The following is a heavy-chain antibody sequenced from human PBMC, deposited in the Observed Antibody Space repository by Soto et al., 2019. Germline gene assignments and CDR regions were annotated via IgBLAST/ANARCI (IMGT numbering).Heavy chain of an antibody. CDR2: ISHDGSEK. V-gene: IGHV3-30-3*01. CDR1: RFTFSSYA. Sequence: QVQLVESGGGVVQPGKSLRLSCAASRFTFSSYAMDWVRQAPGKGLEWVAVISHDGSEKYSGDSVKGRFTIARDNPKNTVYLQMNSLRPEDTAVYYCARAAAYLYHYCYAMDFWGQGTAVTVSS. D-gene: IGHD6-13*01. J-gene: IGHJ6*02. CDR3: ARAAAYLYHYCYAMDF.